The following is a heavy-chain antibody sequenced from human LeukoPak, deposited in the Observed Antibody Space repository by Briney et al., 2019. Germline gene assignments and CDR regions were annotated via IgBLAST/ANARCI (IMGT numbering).Heavy chain of an antibody. CDR2: IRSKAYGGTT. CDR1: GFTFSSYS. J-gene: IGHJ4*02. CDR3: TRALGYCSGGSCYWNY. Sequence: PGGSLRLSCAASGFTFSSYSMNWVRQAPGKGLEWVGFIRSKAYGGTTEYAASVKGRFTISRDDSKSIAYLQMNSLKTEDTAVYYCTRALGYCSGGSCYWNYWGQGTLVTVSS. V-gene: IGHV3-49*04. D-gene: IGHD2-15*01.